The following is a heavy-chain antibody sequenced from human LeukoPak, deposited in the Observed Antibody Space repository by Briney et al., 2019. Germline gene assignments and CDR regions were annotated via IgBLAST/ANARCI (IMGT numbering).Heavy chain of an antibody. CDR1: GFTFSSYG. D-gene: IGHD2-21*01. Sequence: GGSLRLSCAASGFTFSSYGMHWVRQAPGKGLGWVAVIWYDGSNKYYADSVKGRFTISRDNSKNTLYLQMNSLRAEDTAVYYCARDPTYSAAYYYYYMDVWGKGTTVTVSS. CDR3: ARDPTYSAAYYYYYMDV. J-gene: IGHJ6*03. V-gene: IGHV3-33*01. CDR2: IWYDGSNK.